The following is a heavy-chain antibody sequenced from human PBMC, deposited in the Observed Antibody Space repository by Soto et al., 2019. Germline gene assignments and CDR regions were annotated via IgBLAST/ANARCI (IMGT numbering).Heavy chain of an antibody. J-gene: IGHJ4*02. CDR1: GYTFTSYA. CDR3: ARSIVVVSALDC. V-gene: IGHV1-3*05. Sequence: QVQLVQSGAEEKKPGASVKVSCKASGYTFTSYAMHWVRQAPGQRLEWMGWINAGNGNTKYSQKFQGRVTITRDTRASTAYMALSSLRSEDTAVYYCARSIVVVSALDCWGQGTLVSVSS. CDR2: INAGNGNT. D-gene: IGHD2-21*01.